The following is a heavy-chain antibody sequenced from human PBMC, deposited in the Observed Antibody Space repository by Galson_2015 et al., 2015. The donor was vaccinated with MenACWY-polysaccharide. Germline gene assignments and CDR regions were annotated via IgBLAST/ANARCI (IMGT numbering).Heavy chain of an antibody. CDR3: ARAWSSGYYSDY. V-gene: IGHV4-34*01. J-gene: IGHJ4*02. CDR2: INHAGRT. Sequence: LSLTCSVYGGSFTHYFWTWIRQSPEKGLEWIAEINHAGRTTYNPTLRSRVTVSVDPSKNQFSINLTSVTAADTAVYYCARAWSSGYYSDYWGQGIPVTISS. D-gene: IGHD3-22*01. CDR1: GGSFTHYF.